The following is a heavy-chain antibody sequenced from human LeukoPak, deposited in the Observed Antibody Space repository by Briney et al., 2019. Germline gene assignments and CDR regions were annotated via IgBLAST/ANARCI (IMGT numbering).Heavy chain of an antibody. Sequence: GRSLRLSCAASGFTFSNYGMHWVRQAPGKGLEWVADIWFGGSDKYYADSVKGRFTISRDNSKNTLYLQMNSLRAEDTAVYYCAKYSSSSNYYYGMDVWGQGTTVTVS. CDR2: IWFGGSDK. J-gene: IGHJ6*02. V-gene: IGHV3-33*06. CDR3: AKYSSSSNYYYGMDV. D-gene: IGHD4-11*01. CDR1: GFTFSNYG.